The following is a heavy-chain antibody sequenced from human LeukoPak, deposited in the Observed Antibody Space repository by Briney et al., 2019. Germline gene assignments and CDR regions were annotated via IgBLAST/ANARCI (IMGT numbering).Heavy chain of an antibody. CDR3: ARALSWTTESYYYMDV. D-gene: IGHD3/OR15-3a*01. J-gene: IGHJ6*03. V-gene: IGHV1-8*01. CDR1: GYTFTSYD. Sequence: ASVKVSCKTSGYTFTSYDINWVRQATGQGLERMGWMNPNSGNTGCAQKFQGRVTMTKNTSISTAYMELSSLISEDTAVYYCARALSWTTESYYYMDVWGKGTTVTVS. CDR2: MNPNSGNT.